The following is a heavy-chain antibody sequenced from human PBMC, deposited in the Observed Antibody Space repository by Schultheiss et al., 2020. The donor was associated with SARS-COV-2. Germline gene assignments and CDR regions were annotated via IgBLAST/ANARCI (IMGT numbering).Heavy chain of an antibody. V-gene: IGHV3-30*07. CDR1: GFTFSSYA. CDR3: AKDLGTQIMITFGGVIGWDY. D-gene: IGHD3-16*02. Sequence: GESLKISCAASGFTFSSYAMHWVRQAPGKGLEWVAVISYDGSNKYYADSVKGRFTISRDNAKNSLYLQMNSLRAEDTAVYYFAKDLGTQIMITFGGVIGWDYWGQGTLVTVSS. J-gene: IGHJ4*02. CDR2: ISYDGSNK.